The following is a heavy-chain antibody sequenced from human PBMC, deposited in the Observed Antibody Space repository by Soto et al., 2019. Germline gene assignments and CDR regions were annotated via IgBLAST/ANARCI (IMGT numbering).Heavy chain of an antibody. V-gene: IGHV3-7*01. Sequence: EVQLVESGGGLVQPGGSLRLSCAASGFTFSSYWMSWVRQAPGKGLEWVANIKQDGSEKYYVDSVKGRFTISRDNAKNSLYLQMNSLGAEDTAGYYCARSAYGDPRGRDYWGQGTLVTVSS. D-gene: IGHD4-17*01. CDR1: GFTFSSYW. CDR2: IKQDGSEK. J-gene: IGHJ4*02. CDR3: ARSAYGDPRGRDY.